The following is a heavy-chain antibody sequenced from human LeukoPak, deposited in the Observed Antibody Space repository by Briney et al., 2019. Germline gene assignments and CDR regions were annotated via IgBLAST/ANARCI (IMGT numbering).Heavy chain of an antibody. CDR3: ARERGGILAAPTYYFDY. CDR2: ICTSGST. J-gene: IGHJ4*02. V-gene: IGHV4-4*07. CDR1: GGSFSGYY. D-gene: IGHD2-15*01. Sequence: SETLSLTCAVYGGSFSGYYWSWIRQPAGKGLEWIGRICTSGSTNYNPSLKSRVTISVDTSKNQFSLKLSSVTAADTAVYYCARERGGILAAPTYYFDYWGQGTLVTVSS.